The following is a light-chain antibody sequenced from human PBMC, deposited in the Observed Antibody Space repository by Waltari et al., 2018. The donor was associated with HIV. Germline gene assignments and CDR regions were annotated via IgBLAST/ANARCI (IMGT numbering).Light chain of an antibody. J-gene: IGLJ3*02. V-gene: IGLV2-14*03. CDR2: DVG. CDR1: NNAVGAFNS. CDR3: SSYTSFSTVV. Sequence: QAALTHPAPVTGSLGRPVPLSCTGTNNAVGAFNSVPWSQQPPGKAPTPILYDVGDRPSGISDRFSGSKSGNTAALTIAGLQTEDEAQYYCSSYTSFSTVVFGGGTKLTVL.